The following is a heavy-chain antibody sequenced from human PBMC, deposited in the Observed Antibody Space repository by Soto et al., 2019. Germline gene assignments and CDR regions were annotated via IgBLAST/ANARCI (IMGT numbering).Heavy chain of an antibody. J-gene: IGHJ6*02. V-gene: IGHV1-18*01. D-gene: IGHD3-16*01. CDR3: ARGGYYDNSWGKLSHYGLDV. CDR2: ISPYNDYT. CDR1: GYTFIRYG. Sequence: QVQLAQSANEVKKPGASVRVSCKAAGYTFIRYGIAWVRQAPGQGLEWMGWISPYNDYTVYAKKFQGRGSMPADTSTRTVYMNLRGLKSDDTAVYYCARGGYYDNSWGKLSHYGLDVWGQGTSVSVSS.